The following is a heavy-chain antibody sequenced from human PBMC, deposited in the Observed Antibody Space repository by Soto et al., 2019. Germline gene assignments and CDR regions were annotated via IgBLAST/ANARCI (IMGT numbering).Heavy chain of an antibody. CDR1: GFTFSSYG. D-gene: IGHD3-9*01. Sequence: PGGSLRLSCAASGFTFSSYGMHWVRQAPGKGLEWVAVIWYDGSNKYYADSVKGRFTISRDNSKNTLYLQMNSLRAEDTAVYYCARDIKESNWLGGITIFRWFDPWGQGTLVTVSS. CDR3: ARDIKESNWLGGITIFRWFDP. CDR2: IWYDGSNK. V-gene: IGHV3-33*01. J-gene: IGHJ5*02.